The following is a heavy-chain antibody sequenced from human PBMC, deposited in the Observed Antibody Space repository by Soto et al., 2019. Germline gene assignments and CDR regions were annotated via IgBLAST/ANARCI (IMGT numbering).Heavy chain of an antibody. Sequence: GGSLRLSCAPSGFTFSSYTMGWVRQAPGKGLEWVSSISGRGGSTYYADSVKGRFTISRDNSENTLYLQMTNLSAEDTAFYYCAKDRGGFAGGWEYFDYWGQGALVTVYS. V-gene: IGHV3-23*01. CDR1: GFTFSSYT. CDR3: AKDRGGFAGGWEYFDY. D-gene: IGHD6-19*01. CDR2: ISGRGGST. J-gene: IGHJ4*02.